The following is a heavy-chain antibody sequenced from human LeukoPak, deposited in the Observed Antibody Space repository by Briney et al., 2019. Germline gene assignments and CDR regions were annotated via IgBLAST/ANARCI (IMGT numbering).Heavy chain of an antibody. D-gene: IGHD5-18*01. Sequence: GGSLRLSCAASGFTFSSYWMSWVRQAPGKGLEWVANIKQDGSETYYVDSVKGRFTISRDNARNSLYLQMSSLRVEDTAVYYCARGGLDGWIHLWPSSHFDYWGQGTLVTVSS. CDR2: IKQDGSET. CDR1: GFTFSSYW. V-gene: IGHV3-7*01. CDR3: ARGGLDGWIHLWPSSHFDY. J-gene: IGHJ4*02.